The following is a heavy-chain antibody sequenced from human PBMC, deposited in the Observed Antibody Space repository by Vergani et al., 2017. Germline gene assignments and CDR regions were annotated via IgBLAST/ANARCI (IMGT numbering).Heavy chain of an antibody. CDR1: GFTFSSYW. J-gene: IGHJ6*03. CDR3: ARDATRMTVRSLISNYYYYYYMDV. Sequence: VQLVESGGGLVQPGGSLRLSCAASGFTFSSYWMHWVRQAPGKGLVWVSRINSDGSSTSYADSVKGRITISRDNAKNTLNLQMNSLRAEDTAVYYCARDATRMTVRSLISNYYYYYYMDVWGKGTTVTVSS. V-gene: IGHV3-74*01. D-gene: IGHD2-8*01. CDR2: INSDGSST.